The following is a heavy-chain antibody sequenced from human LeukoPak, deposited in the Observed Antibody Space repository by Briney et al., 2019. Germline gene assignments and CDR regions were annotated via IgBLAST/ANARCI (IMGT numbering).Heavy chain of an antibody. J-gene: IGHJ5*02. CDR3: ARDPGSITMIVVVTPTWFDP. V-gene: IGHV1-18*04. CDR2: ISAKNGNT. CDR1: GYTFTNYG. Sequence: ASVKVSCKASGYTFTNYGISWVRQAPGQGLEWMGWISAKNGNTIYAQKLQGRVTMTTDTSTSTAYMELRSLRSDDTAVYYCARDPGSITMIVVVTPTWFDPWGQGTLVTVSS. D-gene: IGHD3-22*01.